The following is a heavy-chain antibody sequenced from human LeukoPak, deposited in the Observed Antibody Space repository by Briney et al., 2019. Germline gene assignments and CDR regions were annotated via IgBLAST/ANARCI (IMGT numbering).Heavy chain of an antibody. Sequence: GGSLRLSCAASGFTVSSNYMSWVRQAPGKGLEWVSVIYSGGSTYYADSVKGRFTISRDNYKNTLYLQMNSLRAEDTAVYYCARGGPEDCGGDCYFDYWGQGTLVTVSS. D-gene: IGHD2-21*02. CDR1: GFTVSSNY. J-gene: IGHJ4*02. V-gene: IGHV3-53*01. CDR2: IYSGGST. CDR3: ARGGPEDCGGDCYFDY.